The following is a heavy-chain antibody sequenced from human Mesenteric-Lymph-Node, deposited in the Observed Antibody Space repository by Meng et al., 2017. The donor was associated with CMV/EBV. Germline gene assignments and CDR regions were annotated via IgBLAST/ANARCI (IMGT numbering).Heavy chain of an antibody. J-gene: IGHJ6*02. Sequence: GESLKISCAASGFTFSSYAMHWVRQAPGKGLEWVAVISYDGSNKYYADSVKGRFTISRDNSENTLYLQMNSLRAEDTAVYYCARVPGEVYYYGMDVWGQGTTVTVSS. V-gene: IGHV3-30*04. CDR1: GFTFSSYA. CDR2: ISYDGSNK. D-gene: IGHD3-3*01. CDR3: ARVPGEVYYYGMDV.